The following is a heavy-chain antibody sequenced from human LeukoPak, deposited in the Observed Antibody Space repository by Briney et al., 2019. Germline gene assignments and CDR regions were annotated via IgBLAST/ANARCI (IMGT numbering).Heavy chain of an antibody. D-gene: IGHD3-22*01. CDR3: ARDGGSSGSHFDY. V-gene: IGHV1-69*04. J-gene: IGHJ4*02. CDR2: IILILGIA. Sequence: ASVKVSCKASGGTFSSYSITWVRQAPGQGLEWMGRIILILGIANYAQKFQGRVTITADKSTSTAYMELSSLRSEDTAVYYCARDGGSSGSHFDYWGQGTLVTVSS. CDR1: GGTFSSYS.